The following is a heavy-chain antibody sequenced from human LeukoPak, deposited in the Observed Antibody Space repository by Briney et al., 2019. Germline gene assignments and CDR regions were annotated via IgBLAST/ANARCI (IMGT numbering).Heavy chain of an antibody. CDR1: GGSFSGYY. D-gene: IGHD2-21*01. J-gene: IGHJ6*02. V-gene: IGHV4-34*01. Sequence: SETLSLTCAVYGGSFSGYYWSWIRQPPGKGLEWIGEINHSGSTNYNPSLKSRVTISVNTSKNQFSLKLSSVTAADTAVYYCARQCGPNYYYYGMDVWGQGTTVTVSS. CDR2: INHSGST. CDR3: ARQCGPNYYYYGMDV.